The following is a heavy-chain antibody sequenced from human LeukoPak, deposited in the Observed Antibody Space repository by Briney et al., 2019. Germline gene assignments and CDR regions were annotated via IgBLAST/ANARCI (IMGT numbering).Heavy chain of an antibody. Sequence: GGSLRLSCAGSGFIFSDFYMTWVRQAPGRGLEWVSSVYGGGGGTYYADSVKGRFTISRDNSKDTLYLQMNGLRAEDTAVYFCAKQSAGSAAWYSLHYDFWGQGTLVTVSS. J-gene: IGHJ4*02. CDR3: AKQSAGSAAWYSLHYDF. D-gene: IGHD6-13*01. CDR1: GFIFSDFY. V-gene: IGHV3-23*01. CDR2: VYGGGGGT.